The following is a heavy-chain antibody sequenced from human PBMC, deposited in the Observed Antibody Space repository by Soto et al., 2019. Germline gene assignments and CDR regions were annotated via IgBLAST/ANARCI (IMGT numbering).Heavy chain of an antibody. CDR3: ARDRQDYDLWCGYENEGPYGMDV. Sequence: SETLSLTCAVYGWSLSGHYWTWIRQAPGKGLEWIGEINHSGGTNYNSPLKSRVTISLDTSKNQFSLILLSVTAADTAMYYCARDRQDYDLWCGYENEGPYGMDVWGQGTTVTVSS. V-gene: IGHV4-34*01. D-gene: IGHD3-3*01. CDR2: INHSGGT. J-gene: IGHJ6*02. CDR1: GWSLSGHY.